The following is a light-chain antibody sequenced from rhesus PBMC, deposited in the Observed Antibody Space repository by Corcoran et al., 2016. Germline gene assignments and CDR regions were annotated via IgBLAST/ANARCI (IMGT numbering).Light chain of an antibody. CDR1: QGISSW. CDR3: LQYSSSPRT. V-gene: IGKV1-22*01. CDR2: KAS. J-gene: IGKJ1*01. Sequence: DIQMTQSPSSLSASVGDKVTITCRASQGISSWLAWYQKKPGKAPKLLFYKASSLQSGVPSRFSGSGTGTDFTLTISSLQPEDVATYYCLQYSSSPRTFGQGTKVEIK.